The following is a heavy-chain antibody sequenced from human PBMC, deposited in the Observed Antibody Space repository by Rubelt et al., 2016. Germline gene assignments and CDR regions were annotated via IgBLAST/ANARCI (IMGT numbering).Heavy chain of an antibody. D-gene: IGHD3-22*01. Sequence: QVRLQESGPGLVKPSETLSLTCTVSGGSISSSSHYWGWIRQPPGKGLEWIGSIYYSGSTYYNPSLKSRVTISVDTSKNQFSRKLSSVTAADTAVYYCARTYYYDSSGPVDYWGQGTLVTVSS. CDR1: GGSISSSSHY. CDR3: ARTYYYDSSGPVDY. J-gene: IGHJ4*02. V-gene: IGHV4-39*01. CDR2: IYYSGST.